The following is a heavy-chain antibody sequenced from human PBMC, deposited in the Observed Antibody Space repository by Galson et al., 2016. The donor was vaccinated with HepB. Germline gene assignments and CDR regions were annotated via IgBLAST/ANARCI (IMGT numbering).Heavy chain of an antibody. J-gene: IGHJ5*02. CDR1: GFTLSNYS. CDR2: FSDSGRST. D-gene: IGHD2-21*01. CDR3: ARASHYSNIGFFDDP. V-gene: IGHV3-23*01. Sequence: SLRLSCAASGFTLSNYSMSWIRQTPGMGLEWVSAFSDSGRSTFYADSVKGRFTVSRDISKNTVYLQMTALKAEDTAVYYCARASHYSNIGFFDDPWGQGTLVTVSS.